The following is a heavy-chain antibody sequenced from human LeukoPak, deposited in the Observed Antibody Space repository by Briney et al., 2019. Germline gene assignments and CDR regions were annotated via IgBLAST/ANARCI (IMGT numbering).Heavy chain of an antibody. CDR3: ARRSSGWYYHFDY. J-gene: IGHJ4*02. CDR2: IYPGNSDT. D-gene: IGHD6-19*01. CDR1: GYSFTSYW. V-gene: IGHV5-51*03. Sequence: GESLKISCKGSGYSFTSYWIGWVRQMPGKGLEWMGIIYPGNSDTRYSQSFQGQVTISADKSISTAYLQWSSLKASDTAMYYCARRSSGWYYHFDYWGQGTLVTVSS.